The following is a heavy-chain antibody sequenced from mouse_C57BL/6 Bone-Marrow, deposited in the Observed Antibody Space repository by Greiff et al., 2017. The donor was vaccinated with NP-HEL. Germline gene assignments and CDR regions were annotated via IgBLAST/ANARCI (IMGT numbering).Heavy chain of an antibody. V-gene: IGHV5-4*01. CDR3: ASYSNPFAY. CDR1: GFTFSSYA. Sequence: EVQLVESGGGLVKPGGSLKLSCAASGFTFSSYAMSWVRQTPENRLEWVATISDGGSYTYYPDNVKGRFTISRDNAKNNLNLQMSQLKSEDTAMYYCASYSNPFAYGGQGTLVTVSA. D-gene: IGHD2-5*01. J-gene: IGHJ3*01. CDR2: ISDGGSYT.